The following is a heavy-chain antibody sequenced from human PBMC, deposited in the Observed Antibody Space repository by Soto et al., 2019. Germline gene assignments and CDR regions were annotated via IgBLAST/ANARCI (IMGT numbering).Heavy chain of an antibody. CDR1: GFTFSSYS. CDR2: ISSSSSYI. CDR3: TREEGYYYYGMDV. Sequence: EVQLVESGGGLVKPGGSLRLSCAASGFTFSSYSMNLVRQAPGKGLEWVSSISSSSSYIYYADSVKGRFTISRDNAKNSLYLQTNSLRAEDTAVYYCTREEGYYYYGMDVWGQGTTVTVSS. J-gene: IGHJ6*02. V-gene: IGHV3-21*01.